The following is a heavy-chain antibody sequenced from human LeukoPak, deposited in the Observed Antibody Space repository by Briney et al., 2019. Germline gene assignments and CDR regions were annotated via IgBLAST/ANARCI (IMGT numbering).Heavy chain of an antibody. CDR3: AKDLKGVVVITFGDY. Sequence: GGSLRLSCAASGFTFSSYAMSWVRQAPGKGLKWVSAISGSGGSTYYADSVKGRFTISRDNSKNTLYLQMNSLRAEDTAVYYCAKDLKGVVVITFGDYWGQGTLVTVSS. CDR1: GFTFSSYA. CDR2: ISGSGGST. J-gene: IGHJ4*02. V-gene: IGHV3-23*01. D-gene: IGHD3-22*01.